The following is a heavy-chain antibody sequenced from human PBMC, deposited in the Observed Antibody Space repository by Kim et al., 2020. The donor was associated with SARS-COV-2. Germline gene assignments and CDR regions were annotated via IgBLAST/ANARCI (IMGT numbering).Heavy chain of an antibody. D-gene: IGHD6-19*01. J-gene: IGHJ2*01. CDR3: AREDSGWYRKGYFDL. Sequence: PPLKSRVTISVDTSKNQFSLKLSAVTAADTAVYYCAREDSGWYRKGYFDLWGRGTLVTVSS. V-gene: IGHV4-59*01.